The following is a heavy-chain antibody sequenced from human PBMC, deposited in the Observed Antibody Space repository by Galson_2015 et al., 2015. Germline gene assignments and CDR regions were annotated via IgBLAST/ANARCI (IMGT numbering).Heavy chain of an antibody. Sequence: SVKVSCKASGGTFSSYAISWVRQAPGQGLEWMGGIIPIFGTANYAQKFQGRVTITADESTSTAYMERSSLRSEDTAVYYCARVDVANYGNHFDYWGQGTLVTVSS. CDR2: IIPIFGTA. J-gene: IGHJ4*02. CDR1: GGTFSSYA. D-gene: IGHD4/OR15-4a*01. V-gene: IGHV1-69*13. CDR3: ARVDVANYGNHFDY.